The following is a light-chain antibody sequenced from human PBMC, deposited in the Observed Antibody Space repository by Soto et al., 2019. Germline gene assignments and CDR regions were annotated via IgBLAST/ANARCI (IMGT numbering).Light chain of an antibody. CDR1: QSVNGQ. CDR3: QHRNSWPLT. J-gene: IGKJ4*01. V-gene: IGKV3-11*01. Sequence: EVVLTQSPATLSLSPGETATLSCRASQSVNGQLVWYRQRPGQAPRLLIWDTYNRATGIPARISGSGSGTDYPLTITGLEPEDFAVYYCQHRNSWPLTFGGGTKVEV. CDR2: DTY.